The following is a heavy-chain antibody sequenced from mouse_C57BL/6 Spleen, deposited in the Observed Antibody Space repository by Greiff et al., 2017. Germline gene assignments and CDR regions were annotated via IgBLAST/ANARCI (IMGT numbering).Heavy chain of an antibody. Sequence: QVQLQQSGAELVGPGASVKLSCKASGYTFTDYYINWVKQRPGQGLEWIARIYPGSGNTYYNEKFKGKATLTAEKSSSTAYMQLSSLTSEDSAVYFCARSHYGSSYFDYWGQGTTLTVSS. V-gene: IGHV1-76*01. CDR1: GYTFTDYY. J-gene: IGHJ2*01. D-gene: IGHD1-1*01. CDR2: IYPGSGNT. CDR3: ARSHYGSSYFDY.